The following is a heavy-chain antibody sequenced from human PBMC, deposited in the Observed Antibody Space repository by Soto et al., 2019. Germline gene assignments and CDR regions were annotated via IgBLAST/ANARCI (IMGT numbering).Heavy chain of an antibody. CDR3: ARLAIGSGRELLWFGELCSHFDY. V-gene: IGHV4-30-4*01. CDR1: GGSISSGDYY. CDR2: IYYSGST. Sequence: QVQLQESGPGLVKPSQTLSLTCTVSGGSISSGDYYWSWIRQPPGKGLEWIGHIYYSGSTFYNPSLKSRVIISVDTSKNHFSLKLSSVTAADTAVYYCARLAIGSGRELLWFGELCSHFDYWGQGTLVTVSS. J-gene: IGHJ4*02. D-gene: IGHD3-10*01.